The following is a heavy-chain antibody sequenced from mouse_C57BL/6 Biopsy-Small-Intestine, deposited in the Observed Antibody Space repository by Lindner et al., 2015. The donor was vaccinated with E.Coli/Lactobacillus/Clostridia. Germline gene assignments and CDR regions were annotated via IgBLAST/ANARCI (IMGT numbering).Heavy chain of an antibody. CDR1: GYAFSSYW. CDR3: ARGGGYYVDFDY. CDR2: IYPGDGDT. V-gene: IGHV1-80*01. D-gene: IGHD2-3*01. Sequence: VQLQESGAELVKPGASVKISCKASGYAFSSYWMNWVKQRPGKGLEWIGQIYPGDGDTNYNGKFKGKATLTADKSSSTAYMQLSSLTSEDSAVYFCARGGGYYVDFDYWGQGTTLTVSS. J-gene: IGHJ2*01.